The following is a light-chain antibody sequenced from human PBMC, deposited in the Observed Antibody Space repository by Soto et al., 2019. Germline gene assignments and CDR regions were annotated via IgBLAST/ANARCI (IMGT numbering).Light chain of an antibody. V-gene: IGKV3-15*01. J-gene: IGKJ1*01. CDR1: QSVSSN. CDR2: GAS. CDR3: HQYGSSLCT. Sequence: IVITHSPATLSVSQGERATLSCRASQSVSSNLAWYQQKPGQAPRLLIYGASTRATGIPARFSGSGSGTEYTLTISRLEPEDFAVYYCHQYGSSLCTFAQGAKVDNK.